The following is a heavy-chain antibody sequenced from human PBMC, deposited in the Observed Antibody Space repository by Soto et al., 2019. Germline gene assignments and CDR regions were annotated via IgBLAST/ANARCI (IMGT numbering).Heavy chain of an antibody. CDR1: GGSISSYY. CDR3: ARVQGSNWNYGNWFDP. V-gene: IGHV4-59*01. CDR2: IYYSGST. J-gene: IGHJ5*02. D-gene: IGHD1-7*01. Sequence: PSETLSLTCTVSGGSISSYYWSWIRQPPGKGLEWIGYIYYSGSTNYNPSLKSRVTISVDTSKNQFSLKLSSVTAADTAVYYCARVQGSNWNYGNWFDPWGQGTLVTVSS.